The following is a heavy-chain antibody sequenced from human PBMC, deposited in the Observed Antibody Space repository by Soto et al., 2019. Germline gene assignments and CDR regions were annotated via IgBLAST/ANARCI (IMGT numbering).Heavy chain of an antibody. J-gene: IGHJ4*02. D-gene: IGHD6-6*01. CDR3: AKLNMPQLVYDY. V-gene: IGHV3-66*04. CDR1: GFTVSNNY. Sequence: GGSLRLSCAASGFTVSNNYMSWVRQAPGQGLEWVSVIYSRGDTYYADSVKGRFTISRDSSKNTLYLQMNSLRAEDTAVYYRAKLNMPQLVYDYWGQGTLVTVSS. CDR2: IYSRGDT.